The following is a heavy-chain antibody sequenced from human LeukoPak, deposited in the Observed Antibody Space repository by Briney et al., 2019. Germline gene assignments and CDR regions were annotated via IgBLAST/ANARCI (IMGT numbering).Heavy chain of an antibody. CDR3: AGDCSSTSCFTFVGFDY. CDR1: GYTFTSYG. D-gene: IGHD2-2*02. CDR2: ISTYNGNT. J-gene: IGHJ4*02. Sequence: ASVKVSCKASGYTFTSYGISWVRQAPGQGLEWMGWISTYNGNTNYAQKFQGRITMTTMTTDTSTTTAYMELRSLRSDDTAVYYCAGDCSSTSCFTFVGFDYWGQGSLVTVSS. V-gene: IGHV1-18*01.